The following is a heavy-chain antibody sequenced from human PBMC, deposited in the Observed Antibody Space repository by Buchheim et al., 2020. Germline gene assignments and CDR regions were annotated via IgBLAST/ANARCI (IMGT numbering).Heavy chain of an antibody. D-gene: IGHD2-2*01. CDR1: GYTFTSYY. CDR3: ARGRRYCSSTSCTPRYFDWLFSY. J-gene: IGHJ4*02. Sequence: QVQLVQSGAEVKKPGASVKVSCKASGYTFTSYYMHWVRQAPGQGLEWMGIINPSGGSPSYAQKFQGRVTMTRDTSTSTVYMELSSLRSEDTAVYYCARGRRYCSSTSCTPRYFDWLFSYWGQGTL. V-gene: IGHV1-46*01. CDR2: INPSGGSP.